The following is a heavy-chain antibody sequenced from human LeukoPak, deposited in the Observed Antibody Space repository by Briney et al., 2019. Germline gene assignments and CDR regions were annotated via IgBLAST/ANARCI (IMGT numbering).Heavy chain of an antibody. J-gene: IGHJ5*02. CDR3: ARWGSHSSSFNWFDP. Sequence: PGGSLRLSCAASGFTFSSYAMHWVRQAPGKGLEWVAVISYDGSNKYYADSVKGRFTISRDNAKNSLYLQMNSLRAEDTAVYYCARWGSHSSSFNWFDPWGQGTLVTVSS. CDR1: GFTFSSYA. D-gene: IGHD6-13*01. V-gene: IGHV3-30-3*01. CDR2: ISYDGSNK.